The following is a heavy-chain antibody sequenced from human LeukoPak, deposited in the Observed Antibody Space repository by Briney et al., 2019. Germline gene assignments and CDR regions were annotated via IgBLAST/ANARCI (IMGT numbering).Heavy chain of an antibody. Sequence: SETLSLTCTVSGGSIGSYYWSWIRQPPGKGLEWIGYIYYSGSTNYNPSLKSRVTISVDTSKNQFSLKLSSVTAADTAVYYCARHGRTGTRIFTSDFDYWGQGTLVTVSS. J-gene: IGHJ4*02. CDR3: ARHGRTGTRIFTSDFDY. D-gene: IGHD1-7*01. V-gene: IGHV4-59*08. CDR2: IYYSGST. CDR1: GGSIGSYY.